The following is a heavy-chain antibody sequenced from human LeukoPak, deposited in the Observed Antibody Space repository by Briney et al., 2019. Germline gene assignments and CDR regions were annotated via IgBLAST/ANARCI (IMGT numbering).Heavy chain of an antibody. J-gene: IGHJ4*02. CDR3: ARQKGYFDY. V-gene: IGHV4-59*01. CDR2: VYYSGST. Sequence: KPSETLSLTCTVSGGSISSYYWSWIRQPPGKGLEWIGYVYYSGSTNYNPSLKSRVTISVDTSKNQFSLKLSSVTAADTAVYYCARQKGYFDYWGQGTLVTVSS. CDR1: GGSISSYY.